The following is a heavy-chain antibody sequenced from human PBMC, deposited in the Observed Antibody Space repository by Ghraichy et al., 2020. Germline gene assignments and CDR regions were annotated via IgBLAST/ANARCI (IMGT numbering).Heavy chain of an antibody. CDR2: IYSGGTI. J-gene: IGHJ4*02. CDR1: GFTVSSNY. V-gene: IGHV3-66*02. Sequence: GGSLRLSCAASGFTVSSNYMSWVHQAPGKGLEWVSVIYSGGTIQYADSVKGRFTIYRENSKNTLYLQMNSLGPEDTAIYYCASGGTWQRGSCYYDYWGQGTLVTVSS. D-gene: IGHD5-12*01. CDR3: ASGGTWQRGSCYYDY.